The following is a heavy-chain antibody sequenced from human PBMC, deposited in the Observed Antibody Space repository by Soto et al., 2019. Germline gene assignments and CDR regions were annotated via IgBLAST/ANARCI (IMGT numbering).Heavy chain of an antibody. V-gene: IGHV4-34*01. J-gene: IGHJ5*02. CDR2: INHSGST. CDR1: GGSFSGYY. Sequence: QVQLQQWGAGLLKPSETLSLTCAVYGGSFSGYYWSWIRQPPGKGLEWIGEINHSGSTNYNPSLKSRVTISVDTSKNQFSLKLSSVTAAETAVYYCARGVGLAYDFWSGYYWDWFDPWGQGTLVTVSS. CDR3: ARGVGLAYDFWSGYYWDWFDP. D-gene: IGHD3-3*01.